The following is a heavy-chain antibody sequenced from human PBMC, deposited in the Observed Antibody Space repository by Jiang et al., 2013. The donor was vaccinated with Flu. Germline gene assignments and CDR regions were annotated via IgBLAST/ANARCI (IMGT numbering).Heavy chain of an antibody. Sequence: QTLSLTCAISGDSVSSNSAAWNWIRQSPSRGLEWLGRTYYRSKWYNDYAVSVKSRITINPDTSKNQFSLQLNSVTPEDTAVYYCARKYSSSSHEYNWFDPWGQGTLVHRLL. V-gene: IGHV6-1*01. CDR3: ARKYSSSSHEYNWFDP. J-gene: IGHJ5*02. CDR2: TYYRSKWYN. CDR1: GDSVSSNSAA. D-gene: IGHD6-6*01.